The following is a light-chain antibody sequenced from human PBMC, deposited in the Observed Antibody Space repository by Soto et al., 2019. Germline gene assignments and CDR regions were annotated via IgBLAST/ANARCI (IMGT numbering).Light chain of an antibody. CDR2: RDG. Sequence: SYELTQPLSVSVALGQTARITCGGNNIGSKNVHWYQQKPGQAPVLVIYRDGNRPSGIPERFSGSNSGNTATLTISRAQAGDEAEYYCQVWDSSRARVFGGGTKLTVL. J-gene: IGLJ3*02. CDR1: NIGSKN. V-gene: IGLV3-9*01. CDR3: QVWDSSRARV.